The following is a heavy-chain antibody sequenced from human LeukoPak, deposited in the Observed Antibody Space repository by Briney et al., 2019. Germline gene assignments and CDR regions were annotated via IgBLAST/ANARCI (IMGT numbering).Heavy chain of an antibody. V-gene: IGHV4-59*08. J-gene: IGHJ3*02. CDR3: ARHRTPEYSSSSGPWLLKGGSAFDI. Sequence: SETLSLTCTVSTGSVSSYYWSWIRQPPGKALEWIGFIYHSGSTNYNPSLTSRVTISTDTSKNQFSLKLSSVTAADTAVYYCARHRTPEYSSSSGPWLLKGGSAFDIWGQGTMVTVSS. CDR1: TGSVSSYY. CDR2: IYHSGST. D-gene: IGHD6-6*01.